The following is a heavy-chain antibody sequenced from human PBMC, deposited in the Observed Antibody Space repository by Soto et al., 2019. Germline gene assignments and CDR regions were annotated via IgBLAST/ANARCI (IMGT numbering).Heavy chain of an antibody. J-gene: IGHJ4*02. D-gene: IGHD2-8*01. Sequence: ASVKVSCKASGYTFTSYYMHWVRQAPGQGLEWMGIINPSGGNTGYAQKFQGRVTMTRNTSISTAYMELSSLRSEDTAVYYCARGLYCTNGVCYNLTSKFDYWGQGTLVTVSS. CDR2: INPSGGNT. CDR3: ARGLYCTNGVCYNLTSKFDY. V-gene: IGHV1-46*01. CDR1: GYTFTSYY.